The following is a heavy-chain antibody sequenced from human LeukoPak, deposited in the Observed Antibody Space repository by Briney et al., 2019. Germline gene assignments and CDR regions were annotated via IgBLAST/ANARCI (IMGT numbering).Heavy chain of an antibody. D-gene: IGHD5-12*01. Sequence: GGSLRLSCAASGFTFSSYSMNWVRQAPGKGLEWVSSISSSSSYIYYADSVKGRFTISRDNAKNSLYLQMNSLRAEDTAVYYCASLWGLRLVSSYWGQGTLVTVSS. J-gene: IGHJ4*02. V-gene: IGHV3-21*01. CDR1: GFTFSSYS. CDR2: ISSSSSYI. CDR3: ASLWGLRLVSSY.